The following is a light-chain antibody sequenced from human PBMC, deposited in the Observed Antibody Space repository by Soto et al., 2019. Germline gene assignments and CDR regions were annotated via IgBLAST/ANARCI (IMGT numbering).Light chain of an antibody. CDR3: NSYTTLSNRV. V-gene: IGLV2-14*01. J-gene: IGLJ1*01. CDR2: EVT. Sequence: QSVLTQPASVSGSPGQSITISCTGTSSDIGSYNYVSWYQQHPGKAPKLLIYEVTNRPSGVSVRFSGSKSGNTASLTISGLQAEDAANYYCNSYTTLSNRVFGTGTKLTVL. CDR1: SSDIGSYNY.